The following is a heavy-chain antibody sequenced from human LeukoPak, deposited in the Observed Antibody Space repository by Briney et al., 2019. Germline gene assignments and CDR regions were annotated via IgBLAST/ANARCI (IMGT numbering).Heavy chain of an antibody. CDR1: GFTFSSYG. V-gene: IGHV3-30*02. CDR2: IRYDGSNK. CDR3: ARSYVRAHDYGDYNWFDP. Sequence: GGSLRLSCAASGFTFSSYGMHWVRQAPGKGLEWVAFIRYDGSNKYYADSVKGRFTISRDNSKNTLYLQMNSLRSEDTAVYYCARSYVRAHDYGDYNWFDPWGQGTLVTVSS. J-gene: IGHJ5*02. D-gene: IGHD4-17*01.